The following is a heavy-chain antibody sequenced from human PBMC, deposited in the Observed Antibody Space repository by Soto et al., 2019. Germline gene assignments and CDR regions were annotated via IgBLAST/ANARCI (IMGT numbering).Heavy chain of an antibody. V-gene: IGHV5-10-1*01. D-gene: IGHD4-17*01. CDR3: ARVGLLRFWSLPRYGMDV. J-gene: IGHJ6*02. Sequence: PGESLKISCXGSGYSFTSYWISWVRQMPGKGLESMGRIDPSDSYTNYSPSFQGHVTISADKSISTAYLQWSSLKASDTAMYYCARVGLLRFWSLPRYGMDVWGQGTTVTVSS. CDR1: GYSFTSYW. CDR2: IDPSDSYT.